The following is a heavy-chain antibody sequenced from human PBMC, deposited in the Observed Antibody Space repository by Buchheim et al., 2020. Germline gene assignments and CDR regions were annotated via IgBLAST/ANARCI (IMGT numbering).Heavy chain of an antibody. D-gene: IGHD6-6*01. Sequence: QVYLVQSGAEVVRPGTSVKVSCKASGFTFTGHSINWMRRAPGQGLEWMGWINPNSGGTNYAQKFQGWVTMTRDTSISTAYMELSRLRSDDTAVYYCAREELGSSPGTNWFDPWGQGTL. J-gene: IGHJ5*02. CDR2: INPNSGGT. CDR3: AREELGSSPGTNWFDP. V-gene: IGHV1-2*04. CDR1: GFTFTGHS.